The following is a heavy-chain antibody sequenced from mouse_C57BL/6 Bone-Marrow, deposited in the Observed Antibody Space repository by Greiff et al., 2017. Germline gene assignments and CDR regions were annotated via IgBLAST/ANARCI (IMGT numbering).Heavy chain of an antibody. CDR2: IDPEDGDT. CDR3: TTGWYFDY. D-gene: IGHD1-1*02. V-gene: IGHV14-1*01. Sequence: VQLQQSGAELVRPGASVTLSCTASGFNIKDSYMHWVKQRPEPGLEWIGRIDPEDGDTEYAPKFQGKATMTADTSSNTAYLQLSSLTSEDTAVYYCTTGWYFDYWGQGTTLTVSS. CDR1: GFNIKDSY. J-gene: IGHJ2*01.